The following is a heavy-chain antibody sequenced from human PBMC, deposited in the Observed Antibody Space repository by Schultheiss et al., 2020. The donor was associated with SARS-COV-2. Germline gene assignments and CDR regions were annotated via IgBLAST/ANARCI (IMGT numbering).Heavy chain of an antibody. D-gene: IGHD2-2*01. V-gene: IGHV3-23*01. CDR1: GFTVSSNY. CDR3: AKDPGYCSSTTPLCYMDV. CDR2: ISGSGGST. J-gene: IGHJ6*03. Sequence: GESLKISCAASGFTVSSNYMSWVRQAPGKGLEWVSLISGSGGSTYYADSVKGRFTISRDNSKNTLYLQMNSLRAEDTAIYYCAKDPGYCSSTTPLCYMDVWGEGTTVTVSS.